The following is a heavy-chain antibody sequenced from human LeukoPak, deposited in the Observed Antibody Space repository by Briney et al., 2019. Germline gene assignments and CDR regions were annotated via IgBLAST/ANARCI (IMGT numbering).Heavy chain of an antibody. CDR2: ISSRGSPT. CDR1: GLAFSDSL. J-gene: IGHJ5*01. CDR3: AGSSSWFDY. V-gene: IGHV3-11*01. Sequence: GSPRLSCAASGLAFSDSLMSWIRQAPGKGLGWLSFISSRGSPTVYADSVKGRFTISRDNAKNSLYLQMNSLRVEDTAVYYCAGSSSWFDYWGRGTLVTVSS. D-gene: IGHD6-13*01.